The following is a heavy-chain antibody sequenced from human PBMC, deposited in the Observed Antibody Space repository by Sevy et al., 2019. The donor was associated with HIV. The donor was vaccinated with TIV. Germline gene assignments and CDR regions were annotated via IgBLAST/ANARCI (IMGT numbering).Heavy chain of an antibody. V-gene: IGHV4-39*01. J-gene: IGHJ5*02. D-gene: IGHD6-19*01. Sequence: SETLSLTCTVSGGSISRSNYYWGWIRQPPGKGLEWIGSIYYSGSTYYKPSLKSRVTISVDTSKNQFSLKLSSVTAAAPAVYYCARVTWYTSGWYWFEPWGQGTLVTVSS. CDR3: ARVTWYTSGWYWFEP. CDR2: IYYSGST. CDR1: GGSISRSNYY.